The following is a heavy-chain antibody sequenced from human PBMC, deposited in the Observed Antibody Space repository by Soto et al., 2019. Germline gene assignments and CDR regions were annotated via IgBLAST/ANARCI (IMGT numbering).Heavy chain of an antibody. D-gene: IGHD4-17*01. CDR3: ASGHTVTTGQDAYDI. J-gene: IGHJ3*02. Sequence: ASVKVSCKASGYTFTGYYMHWVRQAPGQGLEWMGWINPNSGGTNYAQKFQGWVTMTRDTSISTAYMELSRLRSDDTAVYYCASGHTVTTGQDAYDIWGQGTMVTVSS. CDR2: INPNSGGT. V-gene: IGHV1-2*04. CDR1: GYTFTGYY.